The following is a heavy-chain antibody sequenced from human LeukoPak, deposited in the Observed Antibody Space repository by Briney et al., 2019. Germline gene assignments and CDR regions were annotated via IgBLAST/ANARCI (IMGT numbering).Heavy chain of an antibody. CDR3: AREKESTYYYDRSGLGGIDY. V-gene: IGHV1-2*06. J-gene: IGHJ4*02. Sequence: ASVKVSCKASGYTFTGYYMHWVRQAPGQGLEWMGRINPNSGGTNYAQKFQGRVTMTRDTSISTAYMELSRLRSDDTAVYYCAREKESTYYYDRSGLGGIDYWGQGTLVTVSS. D-gene: IGHD3-22*01. CDR1: GYTFTGYY. CDR2: INPNSGGT.